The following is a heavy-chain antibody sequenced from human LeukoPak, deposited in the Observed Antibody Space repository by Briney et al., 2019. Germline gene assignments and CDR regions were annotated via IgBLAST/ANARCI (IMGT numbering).Heavy chain of an antibody. CDR2: IWYDGSNK. D-gene: IGHD6-13*01. Sequence: GGSRRLSCAASGFTFSSYGMHWVRQAPGKGLEWVAVIWYDGSNKYYADSVKGRFTISRDNSKNTLYLQMNSLRAEDTAVYYCAREGTAAAGKRRSSQFDYWGQGTLVTVSS. J-gene: IGHJ4*02. CDR3: AREGTAAAGKRRSSQFDY. V-gene: IGHV3-33*01. CDR1: GFTFSSYG.